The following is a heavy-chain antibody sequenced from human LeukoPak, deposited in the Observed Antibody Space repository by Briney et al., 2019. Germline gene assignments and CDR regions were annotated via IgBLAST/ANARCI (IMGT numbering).Heavy chain of an antibody. Sequence: PGGSLRLSCAASGFTLGNYCMTWVRQAPRKGLEWVANINQVGSEKNYVDSVKGRFIISRDNAQSSLFLQMNSLRAEDTAIYYCARLSLEGEESSVYRSFDYWGQGTPVTVSS. CDR1: GFTLGNYC. CDR3: ARLSLEGEESSVYRSFDY. CDR2: INQVGSEK. J-gene: IGHJ4*02. V-gene: IGHV3-7*05. D-gene: IGHD3-22*01.